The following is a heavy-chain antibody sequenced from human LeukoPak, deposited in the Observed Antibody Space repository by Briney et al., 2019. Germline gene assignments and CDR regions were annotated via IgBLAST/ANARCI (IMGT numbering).Heavy chain of an antibody. V-gene: IGHV3-43D*03. D-gene: IGHD6-13*01. J-gene: IGHJ4*02. CDR1: GFTFDDYA. CDR3: AKATSSWHEFDY. Sequence: GGSLRLSCAASGFTFDDYAMHWVRQAPGKGLEWVSLITWDGDSSYYADSVKGRFTISRDNSKNSLYLQMNSLRAEDTALYYCAKATSSWHEFDYWGQGTLVTVSS. CDR2: ITWDGDSS.